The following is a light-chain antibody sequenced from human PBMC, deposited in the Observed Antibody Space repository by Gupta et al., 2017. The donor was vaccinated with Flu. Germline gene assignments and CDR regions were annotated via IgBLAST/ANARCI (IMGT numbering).Light chain of an antibody. Sequence: QLVLTQSPSASASLGASVKLTCTLSSGHSSYAIAWLQQQPEKGPRYLMKLNSDGSHSKGDGIPARFSGSSSGAERYLTLSSLQSEDEADYYCQTWGTPWVFGGGTKLTVL. CDR3: QTWGTPWV. V-gene: IGLV4-69*01. J-gene: IGLJ3*02. CDR1: SGHSSYA. CDR2: LNSDGSH.